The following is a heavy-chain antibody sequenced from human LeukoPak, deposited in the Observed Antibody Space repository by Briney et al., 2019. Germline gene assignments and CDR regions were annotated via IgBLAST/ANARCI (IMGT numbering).Heavy chain of an antibody. D-gene: IGHD3-22*01. CDR3: ARSAITMIVVVNLDY. CDR2: ISYDGSNK. Sequence: PGGSLRLSCAASGFTFSSYAMHWVRQAPGKGLEWVAVISYDGSNKYYADSVKGRFTISRDNSKNTLYLQMNSLRAEDTAVYCCARSAITMIVVVNLDYWGQGTLVTVSS. V-gene: IGHV3-30-3*01. J-gene: IGHJ4*02. CDR1: GFTFSSYA.